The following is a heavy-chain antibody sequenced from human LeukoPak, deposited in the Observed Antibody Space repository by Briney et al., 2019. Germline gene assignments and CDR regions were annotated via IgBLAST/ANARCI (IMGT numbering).Heavy chain of an antibody. CDR2: INPNSGGT. CDR1: GYTFTGYY. CDR3: ARDRVGYSSGWFDY. V-gene: IGHV1-2*02. D-gene: IGHD6-19*01. J-gene: IGHJ4*02. Sequence: ASVKVSCKASGYTFTGYYMHWVRQAPGQGLEWMGWINPNSGGTNYAQKFQGRVTMTRDTSISTAYMELSRLRSDDTAVYYCARDRVGYSSGWFDYWGQGTMVTVSS.